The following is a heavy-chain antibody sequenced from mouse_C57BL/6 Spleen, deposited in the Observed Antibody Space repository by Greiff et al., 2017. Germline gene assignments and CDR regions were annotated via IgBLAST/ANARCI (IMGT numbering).Heavy chain of an antibody. CDR2: IDPSDSYT. J-gene: IGHJ2*01. V-gene: IGHV1-69*01. CDR1: GYTFTSYW. D-gene: IGHD4-1*01. CDR3: ARANWADY. Sequence: QVQLQQSGAELVMPGASVKLSCKASGYTFTSYWMHWVKQRPGQGLEWIGEIDPSDSYTKYNQKFKGKSTLTVDKSSSTAYMQLSSLTSEDSAVYYCARANWADYWGQGTTLTGSS.